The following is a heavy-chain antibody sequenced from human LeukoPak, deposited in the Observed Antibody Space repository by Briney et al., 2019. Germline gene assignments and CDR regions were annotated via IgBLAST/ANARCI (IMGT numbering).Heavy chain of an antibody. D-gene: IGHD2-2*01. V-gene: IGHV4-34*01. J-gene: IGHJ3*02. CDR3: ARGGYCSSTSCYDAFDI. CDR1: GGSFSGYY. CDR2: INHSGST. Sequence: PSETLSLTCAVYGGSFSGYYWSWIRQPPGKGLEWIGEINHSGSTNYNPSLKSRVTISVDTSKNQFPLKLSSVTAADTAVYYCARGGYCSSTSCYDAFDIWGQGTMVTVSS.